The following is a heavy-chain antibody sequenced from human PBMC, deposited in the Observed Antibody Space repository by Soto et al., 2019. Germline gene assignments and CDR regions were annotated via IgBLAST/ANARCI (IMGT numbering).Heavy chain of an antibody. CDR3: ARDTGGSYDY. J-gene: IGHJ4*02. Sequence: EGQLVQSGGGLVQPGGSLRLSCTASGFAFDDYYMDWVRQVPGKGLEWVGRTRDKPNNYAAEYVASVKGRFTISRDASKDSMYVQMSTVKTEDTAVCYCARDTGGSYDYWAQGALVIASS. D-gene: IGHD1-26*01. CDR2: TRDKPNNYAA. CDR1: GFAFDDYY. V-gene: IGHV3-72*01.